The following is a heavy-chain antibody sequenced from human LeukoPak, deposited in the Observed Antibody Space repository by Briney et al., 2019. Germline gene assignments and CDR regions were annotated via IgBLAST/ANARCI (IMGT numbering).Heavy chain of an antibody. CDR1: GYTFTGYY. Sequence: GASVKVSCKASGYTFTGYYIHWVRQAPGQGLEWMGWINPNSGVTTSAQKFQGRVTMTRDKSISTVYMEMSRLTSDDTAVYFCARVGSSGWYHWFDPWGQGTLVTVSS. D-gene: IGHD6-19*01. V-gene: IGHV1-2*02. CDR3: ARVGSSGWYHWFDP. CDR2: INPNSGVT. J-gene: IGHJ5*02.